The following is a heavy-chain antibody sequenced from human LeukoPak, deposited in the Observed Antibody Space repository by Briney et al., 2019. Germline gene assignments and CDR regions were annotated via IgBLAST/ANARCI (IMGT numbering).Heavy chain of an antibody. CDR3: ARDESGRRFDY. D-gene: IGHD1-26*01. Sequence: GGSLRLSGAASGFTFSTYAMSWVRQAPGKGLEWVSSISGNSNYIYYADSVKGRFTISRDNAKNSLYLHLNSLRGEDTAVYYCARDESGRRFDYWGQGTLVTVSS. CDR2: ISGNSNYI. CDR1: GFTFSTYA. V-gene: IGHV3-21*01. J-gene: IGHJ4*02.